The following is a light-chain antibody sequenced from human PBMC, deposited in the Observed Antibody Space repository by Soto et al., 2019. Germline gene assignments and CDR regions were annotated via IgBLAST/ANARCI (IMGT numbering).Light chain of an antibody. Sequence: DIQMTQSPSSLSASVGDRVTITCRASQGISSYLAWYQQKPGKAPKLLIYAASTLQSGVPLRFSGSGSGTDFTLTISSLQPEDFATYYCQQLYTYPLTFGGGTKVDIK. V-gene: IGKV1-9*01. J-gene: IGKJ4*01. CDR3: QQLYTYPLT. CDR2: AAS. CDR1: QGISSY.